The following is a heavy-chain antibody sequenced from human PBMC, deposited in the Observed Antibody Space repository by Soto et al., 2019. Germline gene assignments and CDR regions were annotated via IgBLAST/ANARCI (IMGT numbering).Heavy chain of an antibody. Sequence: SLRLSCAASGFTFDDYDMHWVRQAPGKGLEWVSGIGWNSGIIIYADSVKNRFTISRDNAKNSLYLQMNSLRAEDTALYYCAKGRSLTDLATWGQGTLATVAS. D-gene: IGHD3-9*01. J-gene: IGHJ5*02. CDR3: AKGRSLTDLAT. CDR2: IGWNSGII. CDR1: GFTFDDYD. V-gene: IGHV3-9*01.